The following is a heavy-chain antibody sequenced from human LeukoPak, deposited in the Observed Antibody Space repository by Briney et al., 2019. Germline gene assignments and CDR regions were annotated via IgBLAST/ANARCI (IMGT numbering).Heavy chain of an antibody. CDR2: IYYSGST. Sequence: SETLSLTCTVSGGSISSSSYYWGWIRQPPGKGLEWIGSIYYSGSTYYNPSLKSRVTISVDTSKNQFSLKLSSVTAADTAAYYCARQAGKIVVVPAAIDYWGQGTLVTVSS. V-gene: IGHV4-39*01. CDR3: ARQAGKIVVVPAAIDY. J-gene: IGHJ4*02. CDR1: GGSISSSSYY. D-gene: IGHD2-2*01.